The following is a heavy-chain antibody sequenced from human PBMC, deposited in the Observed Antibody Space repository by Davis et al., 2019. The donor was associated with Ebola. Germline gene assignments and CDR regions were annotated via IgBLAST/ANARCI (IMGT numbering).Heavy chain of an antibody. J-gene: IGHJ5*02. V-gene: IGHV1-2*06. Sequence: SVPVSCKASGYTFPAHYIHWLRQAPRQGFEWVGRINPNFGGTIYAQKFQGRVTMTIDTSINTAYMELDRLKSDDTALYYCARGHTYGRWDDRFDPWGQGTLVTVSS. CDR3: ARGHTYGRWDDRFDP. CDR2: INPNFGGT. D-gene: IGHD5-18*01. CDR1: GYTFPAHY.